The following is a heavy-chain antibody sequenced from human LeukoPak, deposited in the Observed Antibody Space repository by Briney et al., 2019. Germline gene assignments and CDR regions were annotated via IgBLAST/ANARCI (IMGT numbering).Heavy chain of an antibody. CDR3: ARDRSSSGWYVWKVYYGMDV. V-gene: IGHV3-30-3*01. CDR2: ISYDGSNK. CDR1: GFTFSSYA. Sequence: PGGSLRLSCAASGFTFSSYAMHWVRQAPGKGLEWVAVISYDGSNKYYADSVKGRFTISRDNSKNTLYLQMNSLRAEDTAVYYCARDRSSSGWYVWKVYYGMDVWGQGTTVTVSS. D-gene: IGHD6-19*01. J-gene: IGHJ6*02.